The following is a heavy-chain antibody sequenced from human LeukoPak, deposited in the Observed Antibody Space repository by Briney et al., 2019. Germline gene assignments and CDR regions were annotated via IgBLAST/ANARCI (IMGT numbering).Heavy chain of an antibody. CDR3: AKDRCSNGVGCYYYYMDV. V-gene: IGHV3-7*01. J-gene: IGHJ6*03. CDR2: INQDGTEK. D-gene: IGHD2-8*01. Sequence: GGSLRLSCAASGFTFTTYWMSWVRQLPGKGLEWVANINQDGTEKYYVDSVKGRFTISRDNSKNILNLQMNSLRADDTAVYYCAKDRCSNGVGCYYYYMDVWGKGTTVTIYS. CDR1: GFTFTTYW.